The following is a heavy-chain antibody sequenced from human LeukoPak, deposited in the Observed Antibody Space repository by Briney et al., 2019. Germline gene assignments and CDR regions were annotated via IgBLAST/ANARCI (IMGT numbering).Heavy chain of an antibody. CDR2: VCPSDSDI. CDR3: ARIKAFCGDHCPLLYKY. V-gene: IGHV5-51*01. D-gene: IGHD2-21*02. CDR1: GYTFSDYY. Sequence: GESLKISCQASGYTFSDYYIGWVRQMPGKGLEWMGIVCPSDSDIRYSPSFQGQVTISADKSINTAYLQWSSLKASDTAMYYCARIKAFCGDHCPLLYKYWGQGTLVTVSS. J-gene: IGHJ4*02.